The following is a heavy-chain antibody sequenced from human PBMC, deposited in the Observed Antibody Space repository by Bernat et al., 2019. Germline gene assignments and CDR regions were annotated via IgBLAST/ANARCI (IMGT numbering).Heavy chain of an antibody. CDR1: GFTFSNAW. CDR2: IKSKTDGGTT. CDR3: TTDRVNIVVVLAATNFDY. J-gene: IGHJ4*02. Sequence: EVQLVESGGGLVKPGGSLRLSCAASGFTFSNAWMSWVRQAPGKGLEWVGRIKSKTDGGTTDYAAPVKGRFTISRDDSKNTLYLQMNSLKTEDTAVYYCTTDRVNIVVVLAATNFDYWGQGTLVTVSS. D-gene: IGHD2-2*01. V-gene: IGHV3-15*01.